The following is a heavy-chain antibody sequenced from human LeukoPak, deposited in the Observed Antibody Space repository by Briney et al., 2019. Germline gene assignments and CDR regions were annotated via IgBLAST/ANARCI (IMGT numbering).Heavy chain of an antibody. CDR2: IWFDGSNK. CDR1: GFTFSNYD. D-gene: IGHD6-19*01. J-gene: IGHJ4*02. CDR3: ASSAGALIDC. V-gene: IGHV3-33*01. Sequence: PGRSLRLSCAASGFTFSNYDMHWVRQAPGKGLEWVAVIWFDGSNKFYADSVKGRFTISRDNSKNTPYLQMNSLRAEDTAVYYCASSAGALIDCWGQGTLVIVSS.